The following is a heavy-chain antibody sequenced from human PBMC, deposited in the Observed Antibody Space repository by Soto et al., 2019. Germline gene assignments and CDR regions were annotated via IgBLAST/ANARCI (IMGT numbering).Heavy chain of an antibody. J-gene: IGHJ3*02. Sequence: PGGSLRLSCAASGFTFGSYWMDWVRQAPGKGLEWVSRINGDGRRTTYADSVKGRFTISRDNAGNTLFLQMNRLRAEDTAVYYCARDHPFRDYDFWSGYPHAFDIWGQGTMVTVSS. CDR3: ARDHPFRDYDFWSGYPHAFDI. CDR2: INGDGRRT. CDR1: GFTFGSYW. V-gene: IGHV3-74*03. D-gene: IGHD3-3*01.